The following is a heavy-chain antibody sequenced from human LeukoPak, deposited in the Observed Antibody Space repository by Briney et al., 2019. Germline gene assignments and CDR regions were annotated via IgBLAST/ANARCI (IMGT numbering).Heavy chain of an antibody. Sequence: SENLSLNCTVSGGSISTYYWSWIPQPPGKGLEWIGSMYYSGSTNYKPSLKSRITISVDTSQNQVSLKLNPVTAAATAVYYCARHAYYYDRSGAYEAFDIWGQGTMVTVSS. D-gene: IGHD3-22*01. CDR1: GGSISTYY. V-gene: IGHV4-59*08. CDR2: MYYSGST. J-gene: IGHJ3*02. CDR3: ARHAYYYDRSGAYEAFDI.